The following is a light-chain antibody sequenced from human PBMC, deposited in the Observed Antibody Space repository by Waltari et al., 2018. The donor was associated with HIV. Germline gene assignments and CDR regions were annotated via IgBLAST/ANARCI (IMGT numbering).Light chain of an antibody. CDR2: GNN. V-gene: IGLV1-40*01. CDR1: TSNIGAGYE. CDR3: QSYDSSLTTTV. Sequence: QSVLTQPPSVSGDPGQRVTISCTGSTSNIGAGYEVPCYQQVPGTAPQLLIYGNNNRASGVPDRFSGSKSGTSASLAISGLQAEDEAEYHCQSYDSSLTTTVFGGGTKLTVL. J-gene: IGLJ2*01.